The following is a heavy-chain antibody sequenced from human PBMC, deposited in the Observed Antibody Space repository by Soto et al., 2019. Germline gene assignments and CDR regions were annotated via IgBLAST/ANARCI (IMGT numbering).Heavy chain of an antibody. J-gene: IGHJ6*02. CDR2: ISGSGGST. D-gene: IGHD5-18*01. Sequence: ESGGGLVQPGGSLRLSCAASGFTFSSYAMSWVRQAPGKGLEWVSAISGSGGSTYYADSVKGRFTISRDNSKNTLYLQMNSLRAEDTAVYYRAKFTAMARQGYYYYCMDVWGQGTTVTVSS. CDR1: GFTFSSYA. CDR3: AKFTAMARQGYYYYCMDV. V-gene: IGHV3-23*01.